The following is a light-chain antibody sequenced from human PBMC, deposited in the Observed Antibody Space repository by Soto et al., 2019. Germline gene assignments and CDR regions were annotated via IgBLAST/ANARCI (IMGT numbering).Light chain of an antibody. CDR3: QQYHSYSLT. Sequence: DILMTQSPSTLSASVGDRVTITCRASQSIGSWLAWYQQKPGRAPKLLIYKASSLEGGVSSRFSGSGSRTDFTLTISSLQPDDYATYYCQQYHSYSLTFGGGTKVDIK. V-gene: IGKV1-5*03. CDR1: QSIGSW. J-gene: IGKJ4*01. CDR2: KAS.